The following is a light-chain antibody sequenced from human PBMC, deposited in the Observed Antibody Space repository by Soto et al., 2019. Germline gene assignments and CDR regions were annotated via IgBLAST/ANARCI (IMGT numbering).Light chain of an antibody. Sequence: DIVMTQSPDSLPVSLGERAAINCKSSKSVLYSSNNKNYLAWYQQKPGQPPKLLIYWASTRESGVPDRFSGSGSRTDFTLTISSLQAEDVAVYYCQQYYSTPQTFGQGTKVEIK. CDR1: KSVLYSSNNKNY. J-gene: IGKJ1*01. CDR2: WAS. V-gene: IGKV4-1*01. CDR3: QQYYSTPQT.